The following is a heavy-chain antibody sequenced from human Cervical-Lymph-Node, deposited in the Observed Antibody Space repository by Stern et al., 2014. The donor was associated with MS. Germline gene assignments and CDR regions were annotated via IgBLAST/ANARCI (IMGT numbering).Heavy chain of an antibody. CDR3: ARDSSSWYSADY. V-gene: IGHV3-21*01. J-gene: IGHJ4*02. D-gene: IGHD6-13*01. CDR1: GFTFSRYS. Sequence: VPLVESGGGLVTPGGSLRLSCAASGFTFSRYSMNWVRQAPGKGLEGVSAISSSSSYIYYADSVKGRFTISRDNAKNSLYLQMNSLRAEDTSVYYWARDSSSWYSADYWGQGTLVTVSS. CDR2: ISSSSSYI.